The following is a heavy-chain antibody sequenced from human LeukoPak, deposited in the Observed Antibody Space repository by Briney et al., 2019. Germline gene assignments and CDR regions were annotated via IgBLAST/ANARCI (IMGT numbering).Heavy chain of an antibody. Sequence: GGSLRLSCAASGFTFSSYWMSWVRQAPGRGLEWVANIKQDGSEKYYVDSVKGRFTISRDNAKNSLYLQMNSLRAEDTAVYYCAREGDGYNSPIDYWGQGTLVTVSS. D-gene: IGHD5-24*01. CDR1: GFTFSSYW. J-gene: IGHJ4*02. V-gene: IGHV3-7*01. CDR3: AREGDGYNSPIDY. CDR2: IKQDGSEK.